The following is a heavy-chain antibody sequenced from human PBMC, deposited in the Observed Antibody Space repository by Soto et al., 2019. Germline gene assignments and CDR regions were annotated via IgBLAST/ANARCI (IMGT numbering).Heavy chain of an antibody. V-gene: IGHV3-48*01. CDR3: ARGGAARPDY. CDR1: GFTFSGYG. CDR2: ISSTSSTK. J-gene: IGHJ4*02. Sequence: EVQLVESGGGLVQPGGSLRLSCAASGFTFSGYGFNWVRQAPGKGLEWVAYISSTSSTKSYADAVKGRFTISRDNAGNSLYLQMCSLRAEDTAMYYCARGGAARPDYWGQGTLVTVSS.